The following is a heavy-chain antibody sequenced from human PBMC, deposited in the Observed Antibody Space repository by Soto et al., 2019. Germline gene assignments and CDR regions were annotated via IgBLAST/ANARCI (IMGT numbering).Heavy chain of an antibody. D-gene: IGHD3-3*02. J-gene: IGHJ3*02. Sequence: GGSLRLSCAASGFTFSSYAMSWVRQAPGKGLEWVSAISGSGGSTYYADSVKGRFTISRDNSKNTLYLQMNSLRAEATAVYYCAKFPTVHFWSSPFDIWGQGTIVTVSS. CDR1: GFTFSSYA. CDR2: ISGSGGST. CDR3: AKFPTVHFWSSPFDI. V-gene: IGHV3-23*01.